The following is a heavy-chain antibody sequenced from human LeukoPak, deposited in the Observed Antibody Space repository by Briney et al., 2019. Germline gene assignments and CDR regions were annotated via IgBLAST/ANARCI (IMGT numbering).Heavy chain of an antibody. D-gene: IGHD4/OR15-4a*01. CDR1: GFTVSSNS. J-gene: IGHJ4*02. V-gene: IGHV3-53*01. Sequence: PGGSLRLSCTVSGFTVSSNSMSWVRQAPGKGLEWVSFIYSGTTHYSDSVKGRFTISRDNSNNTLYLQMNSLRAEDTAVYYCARRAGAYSHPYDYWGQGTLVTVSS. CDR3: ARRAGAYSHPYDY. CDR2: IYSGTT.